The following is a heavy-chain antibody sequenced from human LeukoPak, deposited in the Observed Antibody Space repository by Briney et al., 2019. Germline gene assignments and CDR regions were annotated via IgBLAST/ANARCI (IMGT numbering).Heavy chain of an antibody. J-gene: IGHJ6*02. CDR3: TSGPIQLWLYYGMDV. CDR1: GFTFGDHS. V-gene: IGHV3-49*04. CDR2: IRSKTFRGTT. Sequence: GGSLSPSCPPSGFTFGDHSMSWARQAPGKGLGWVGLIRSKTFRGTTEYAASVKGRFTISRDDSKSITYLQMNSLKTEDTAVYYCTSGPIQLWLYYGMDVWGQGTTVTVSS. D-gene: IGHD5-18*01.